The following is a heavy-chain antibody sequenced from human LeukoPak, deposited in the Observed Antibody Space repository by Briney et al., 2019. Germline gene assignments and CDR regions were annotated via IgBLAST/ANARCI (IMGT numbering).Heavy chain of an antibody. CDR2: IDPSDSYT. Sequence: GESLQIPCKGSGYSFTRYWTSWVRQMPGKGLEWMGRIDPSDSYTNYSPSFQGHVTISADKSISTAYLQWSSLKASDTAMYYCAPHRGGLEDLTFDPWGQRTLVTVSS. CDR1: GYSFTRYW. J-gene: IGHJ5*02. CDR3: APHRGGLEDLTFDP. D-gene: IGHD3-10*01. V-gene: IGHV5-10-1*01.